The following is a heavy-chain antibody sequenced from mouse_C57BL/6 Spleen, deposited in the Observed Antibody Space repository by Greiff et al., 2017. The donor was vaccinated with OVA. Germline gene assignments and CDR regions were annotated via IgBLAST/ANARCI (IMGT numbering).Heavy chain of an antibody. CDR3: TGTWGFDY. D-gene: IGHD3-3*01. Sequence: EVKLVESGAELVRPGASVKLSCTASGFNIKDDYMHWVKQRPEQGLEWIGWIDPENGDTEYASKFQGKATITADTSANTAYLQLSSLTSEDTAVYYCTGTWGFDYWGQGTTLTVSS. J-gene: IGHJ2*01. CDR1: GFNIKDDY. V-gene: IGHV14-4*01. CDR2: IDPENGDT.